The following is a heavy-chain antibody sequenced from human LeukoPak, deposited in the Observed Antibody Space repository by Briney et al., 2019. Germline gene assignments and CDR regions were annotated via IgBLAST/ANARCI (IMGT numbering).Heavy chain of an antibody. V-gene: IGHV4-59*01. Sequence: SETLSLTCAVYGGSFSGYYWSWIRQPPGKGLEWIGYIYYSGSINYNPSLKSRVTISVDTSKNQFSLKLSSVTAADTAVYYCARSDGGNCFDPWGQGTLVTVSS. CDR2: IYYSGSI. CDR1: GGSFSGYY. J-gene: IGHJ5*02. D-gene: IGHD3-16*01. CDR3: ARSDGGNCFDP.